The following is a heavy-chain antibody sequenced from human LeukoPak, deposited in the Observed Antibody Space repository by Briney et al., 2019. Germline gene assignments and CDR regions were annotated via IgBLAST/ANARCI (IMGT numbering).Heavy chain of an antibody. Sequence: GGSLRLSCASSGFTFSSYAMSWVRQAPGKGLEWVSTIGGTGVRTYYADSVKGRFTISRDNSKNTLYLQMNSLRAEDTAVYYCAKSGGYSYGSKLDYWGQGTLVTVSS. V-gene: IGHV3-23*01. CDR1: GFTFSSYA. J-gene: IGHJ4*02. CDR3: AKSGGYSYGSKLDY. D-gene: IGHD5-18*01. CDR2: IGGTGVRT.